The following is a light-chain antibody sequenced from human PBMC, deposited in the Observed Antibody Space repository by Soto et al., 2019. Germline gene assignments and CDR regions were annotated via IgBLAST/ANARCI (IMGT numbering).Light chain of an antibody. J-gene: IGKJ1*01. V-gene: IGKV1-5*03. CDR2: KAS. CDR1: QSISSW. CDR3: QQYNSYSRT. Sequence: DIQMTQSPSTLSASVGDRVTITCRASQSISSWLAWYQQKPGKAPKLLIYKASSLESGVPSRFSGSGSGTEFTLTISSLQPDDFETYYCQQYNSYSRTFGQGTKLDI.